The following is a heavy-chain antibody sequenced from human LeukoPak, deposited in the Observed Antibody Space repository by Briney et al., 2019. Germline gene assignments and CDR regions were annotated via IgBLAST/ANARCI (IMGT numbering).Heavy chain of an antibody. V-gene: IGHV1-69*05. J-gene: IGHJ5*02. CDR3: ASVSSTTRRWFDP. Sequence: SVKVSCKASGGTFSSYAISWVRQAPGQGLEWMGGIIPIFGTANYAQKFQGRVTITTDESTSTAYMELSSLRSEDTAAYYCASVSSTTRRWFDPWGQGTLVTVSS. CDR1: GGTFSSYA. D-gene: IGHD2-2*01. CDR2: IIPIFGTA.